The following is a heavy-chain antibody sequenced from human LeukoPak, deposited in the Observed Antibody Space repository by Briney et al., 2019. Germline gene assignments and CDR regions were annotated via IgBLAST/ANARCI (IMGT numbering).Heavy chain of an antibody. CDR2: IYTSAST. CDR1: FRSISRVSHY. J-gene: IGHJ4*02. D-gene: IGHD5-12*01. CDR3: ARGPRWLRYFDY. Sequence: SETLSLTCTVSFRSISRVSHYLSWIRPPAGKGLDWIGHIYTSASTNYNPSRKNRVTISVDTSKNQFSLKLSSVTAADTAVYYCARGPRWLRYFDYWGQGTMVTVSS. V-gene: IGHV4-61*09.